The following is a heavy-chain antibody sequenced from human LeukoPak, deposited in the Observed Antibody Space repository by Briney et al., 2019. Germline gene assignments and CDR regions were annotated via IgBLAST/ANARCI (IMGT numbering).Heavy chain of an antibody. J-gene: IGHJ6*03. CDR3: ATSRITMIGDYMDF. D-gene: IGHD3-22*01. CDR2: ISYDGNTK. V-gene: IGHV3-30*04. CDR1: GFTFRNYP. Sequence: GRSLRLSCLGSGFTFRNYPMYWVRQAPGKGLEWMAVISYDGNTKYYADSVKGRFTLSRDNSKNTVYLQVDSLRSEDTAVYFCATSRITMIGDYMDFWGRGTAVTVCS.